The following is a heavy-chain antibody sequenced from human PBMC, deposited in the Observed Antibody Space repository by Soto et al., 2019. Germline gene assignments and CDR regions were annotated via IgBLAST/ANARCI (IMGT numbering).Heavy chain of an antibody. CDR3: ARHGLETGGYYFDY. D-gene: IGHD7-27*01. Sequence: SETLSLTCTVSGGSISSSSYYWGWIRQPPGKGLEWIGSIYYSGSTYYNPSLKSRVTISVDTSKNQFSLKLSSVTAADTAVYYCARHGLETGGYYFDYWGQGTLVTVSS. V-gene: IGHV4-39*01. CDR2: IYYSGST. J-gene: IGHJ4*02. CDR1: GGSISSSSYY.